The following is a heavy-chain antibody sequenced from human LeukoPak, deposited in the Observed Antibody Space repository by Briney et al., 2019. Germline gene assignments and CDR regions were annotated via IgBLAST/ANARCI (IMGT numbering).Heavy chain of an antibody. D-gene: IGHD2-21*02. V-gene: IGHV3-21*01. CDR3: ARAGPPTAILF. J-gene: IGHJ4*02. Sequence: GGSLRLSCAASGFTFSSYSMNWVRQAPGKGLEWVSSISSSSSYICYADSVKGRFTISRDNAKNSLYLQMNSLGAEDTAVYYCARAGPPTAILFWGQGTLVTVSS. CDR2: ISSSSSYI. CDR1: GFTFSSYS.